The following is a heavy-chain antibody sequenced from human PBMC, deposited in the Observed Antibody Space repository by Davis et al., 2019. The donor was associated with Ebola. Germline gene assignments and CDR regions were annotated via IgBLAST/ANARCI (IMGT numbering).Heavy chain of an antibody. CDR3: ARANGITPPWFDS. J-gene: IGHJ5*01. CDR2: MSSTGSRI. D-gene: IGHD1-14*01. V-gene: IGHV3-48*04. Sequence: GESLKISCAASEFTFSNYGMTWVRQAPGKGPEWLSYMSSTGSRIYYADSVKGRFTISRDNAKNSLYLQMNSLRADDTAVYYCARANGITPPWFDSWGQGTLVTVSS. CDR1: EFTFSNYG.